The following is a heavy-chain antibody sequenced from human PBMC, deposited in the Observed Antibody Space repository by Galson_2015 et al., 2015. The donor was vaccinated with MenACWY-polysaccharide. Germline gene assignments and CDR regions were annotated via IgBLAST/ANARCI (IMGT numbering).Heavy chain of an antibody. CDR3: AKGDDLWSGLYF. V-gene: IGHV3-23*01. CDR2: ISGTTGGT. Sequence: SLRLSCAASGFTFNSYAMGWVRQAPGKGLDWVSTISGTTGGTYYADSVKGRFTISRDNSKNTLFLQMKSLRAEGTAVYYCAKGDDLWSGLYFWGLGTQFTVSS. CDR1: GFTFNSYA. D-gene: IGHD3-3*01. J-gene: IGHJ4*02.